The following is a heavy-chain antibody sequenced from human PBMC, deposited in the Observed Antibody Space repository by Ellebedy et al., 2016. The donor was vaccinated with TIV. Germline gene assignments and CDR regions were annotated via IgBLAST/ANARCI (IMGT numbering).Heavy chain of an antibody. Sequence: GESLKISXEGSGSSFTNYWIAWVRQMPGKGLEWMGIIYPGDSDTRYGPSFQGQVTISADKSISTAYLQWSGLKASDTAIYYCARRGTMFRRNYYGMDVWGQGTTVIVSS. D-gene: IGHD3-10*02. J-gene: IGHJ6*02. V-gene: IGHV5-51*01. CDR2: IYPGDSDT. CDR1: GSSFTNYW. CDR3: ARRGTMFRRNYYGMDV.